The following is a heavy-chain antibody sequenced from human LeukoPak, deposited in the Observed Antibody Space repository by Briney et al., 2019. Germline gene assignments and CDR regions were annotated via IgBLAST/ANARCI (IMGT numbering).Heavy chain of an antibody. D-gene: IGHD6-13*01. J-gene: IGHJ4*02. Sequence: PSETLSLTCAVYGGSFSGYYWSWIRQPPGKGLEWIGYIYYSGSTNYNPSLKSRVTISVDTSKNQFSLKLSSVTAADTAVYYCARIAAAGTGTGLIDYWGQGTLVTVSS. CDR1: GGSFSGYY. CDR3: ARIAAAGTGTGLIDY. V-gene: IGHV4-59*01. CDR2: IYYSGST.